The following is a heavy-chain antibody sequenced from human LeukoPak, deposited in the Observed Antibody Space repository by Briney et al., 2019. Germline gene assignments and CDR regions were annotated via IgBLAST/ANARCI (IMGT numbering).Heavy chain of an antibody. Sequence: GGSLRLSCAASGFTFSSYGMHWVRQAPGKGLEWVAFIRYDGSNKYYADSVKGRFTISRDNSKNTLYLQMNNLRAEDTAVYYCAKEEEAVAALPVYGMDVWGQGTTVTVSS. V-gene: IGHV3-30*02. D-gene: IGHD6-19*01. CDR1: GFTFSSYG. CDR2: IRYDGSNK. J-gene: IGHJ6*02. CDR3: AKEEEAVAALPVYGMDV.